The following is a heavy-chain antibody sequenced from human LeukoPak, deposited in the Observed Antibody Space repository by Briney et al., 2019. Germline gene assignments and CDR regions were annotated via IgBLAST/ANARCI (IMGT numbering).Heavy chain of an antibody. CDR1: GFTFRSYA. CDR3: AKGPAAAGIPWFDP. Sequence: GGSLRLSCAASGFTFRSYAMRWVRQAPGKGLEWVSAISGSGGSTYYADSVKGRFTISRDNSKNTLYLQMNSLRAEDTDVYYCAKGPAAAGIPWFDPWGQGTLVTVSS. CDR2: ISGSGGST. V-gene: IGHV3-23*01. D-gene: IGHD6-13*01. J-gene: IGHJ5*02.